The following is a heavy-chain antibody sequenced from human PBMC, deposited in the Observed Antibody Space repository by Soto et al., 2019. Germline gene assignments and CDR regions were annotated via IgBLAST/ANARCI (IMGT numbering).Heavy chain of an antibody. CDR2: TEGRAVGT. CDR3: GKEGGWIHEKTGQ. D-gene: IGHD5-18*01. J-gene: IGHJ4*02. CDR1: GFKFYSYA. V-gene: IGHV3-23*01. Sequence: EVQLLESGGGLVQPGGSLRLSCAASGFKFYSYAMNWVRQAPGKGLEWVSGTEGRAVGTYYADSVKGRFAISRDNSGTTLYLQMASLRVDDTAVYYCGKEGGWIHEKTGQWGQGTRVTVSS.